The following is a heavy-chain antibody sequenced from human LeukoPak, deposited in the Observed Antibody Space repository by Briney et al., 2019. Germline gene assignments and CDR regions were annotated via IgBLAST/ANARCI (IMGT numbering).Heavy chain of an antibody. D-gene: IGHD2-15*01. CDR3: ARADCSGGSCYSSWFDP. Sequence: SVKVSCKASGGTFSSYAISWVRQAPGHGLEWMGGIIPIFGTANYAQKFPGRVTITADESTSTAYMELSSLRSEDTAVYYCARADCSGGSCYSSWFDPWGQGTLVTVSS. CDR2: IIPIFGTA. J-gene: IGHJ5*02. V-gene: IGHV1-69*13. CDR1: GGTFSSYA.